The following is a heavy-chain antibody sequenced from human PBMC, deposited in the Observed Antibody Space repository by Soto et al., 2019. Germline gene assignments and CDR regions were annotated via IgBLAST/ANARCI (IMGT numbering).Heavy chain of an antibody. CDR2: ISVYNGNT. Sequence: ASVKVSCKASGYTFTTYGITWVRQAPGQGPEWMGWISVYNGNTNYAQKFQGRVTMTTDTSTSIAYMELRSLRSDDTAVYYCARDVVAVRPGWFGPWGQGTLVTVSS. CDR1: GYTFTTYG. J-gene: IGHJ5*02. D-gene: IGHD6-6*01. V-gene: IGHV1-18*01. CDR3: ARDVVAVRPGWFGP.